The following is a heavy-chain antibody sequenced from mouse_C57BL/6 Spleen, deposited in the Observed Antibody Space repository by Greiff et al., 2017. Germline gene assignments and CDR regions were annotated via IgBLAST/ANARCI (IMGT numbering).Heavy chain of an antibody. J-gene: IGHJ1*03. V-gene: IGHV1-61*01. Sequence: QVHVKQPGAELVRPGSSVKLSCKASGYTFTSYWMDWVKQRPGQGLEWIGNIYPSDSETHYNQKFKDKATLTVDKSSSTAYMQLISLTSEDSAVYYCARSYYYGGSYNWYFAVWGTGTTVTVSS. D-gene: IGHD1-1*01. CDR1: GYTFTSYW. CDR3: ARSYYYGGSYNWYFAV. CDR2: IYPSDSET.